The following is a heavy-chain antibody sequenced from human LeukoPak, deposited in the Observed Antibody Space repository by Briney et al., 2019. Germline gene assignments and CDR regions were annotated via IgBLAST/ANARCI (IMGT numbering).Heavy chain of an antibody. CDR2: MNPKSGNT. Sequence: ASVKVSCTASGYTFTSYDINWVRQAPGQGLEWMGWMNPKSGNTGYAQKFQGRVTMTRNTSISTAYMELSSLRSKDTAVYYCSRSRVVRGYVDYWGQGTLVTVSS. J-gene: IGHJ4*02. CDR3: SRSRVVRGYVDY. D-gene: IGHD2-8*01. CDR1: GYTFTSYD. V-gene: IGHV1-8*01.